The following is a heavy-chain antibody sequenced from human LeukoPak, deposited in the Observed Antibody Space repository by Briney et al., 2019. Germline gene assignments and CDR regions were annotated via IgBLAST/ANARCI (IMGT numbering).Heavy chain of an antibody. D-gene: IGHD3-10*01. Sequence: GGSLRLPCAASGFTFSSYWMSWVRQAPGKGLEWVANIKPDGSEKHYVDSVKGRFTIARDNAKNSLYLQMNSLRAEDTAVYYCARGDYYGSGSYYHDAFDIWGQGTMVTVSS. V-gene: IGHV3-7*03. J-gene: IGHJ3*02. CDR3: ARGDYYGSGSYYHDAFDI. CDR1: GFTFSSYW. CDR2: IKPDGSEK.